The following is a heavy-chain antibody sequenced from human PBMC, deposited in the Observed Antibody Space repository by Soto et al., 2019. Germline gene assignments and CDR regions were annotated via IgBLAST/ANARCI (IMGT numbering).Heavy chain of an antibody. D-gene: IGHD6-13*01. CDR2: IYYSGST. V-gene: IGHV4-59*01. J-gene: IGHJ4*02. CDR1: GGSISSYY. CDR3: ARQLAAAGTRFGLDY. Sequence: SETLSLTCTVSGGSISSYYWSWIRQPPGKGLEWIGYIYYSGSTNYNPSLKSRVTISVDTPKNQFSLKLSSVTAADTAVYYCARQLAAAGTRFGLDYWGQGTLVTVSS.